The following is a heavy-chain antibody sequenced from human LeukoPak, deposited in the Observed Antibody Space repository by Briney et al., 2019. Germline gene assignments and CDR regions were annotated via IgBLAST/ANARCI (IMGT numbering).Heavy chain of an antibody. V-gene: IGHV1-2*02. CDR1: GYTFTGYY. CDR3: ARLLTVAGDSGMDV. J-gene: IGHJ6*02. D-gene: IGHD3-10*01. Sequence: GASVKVSCKASGYTFTGYYIHWVRQAPGQGLEWMGWLNPNSGGTNYAQNFRGRVTMTRDTSISTAYMELSRLISDDTAVYYCARLLTVAGDSGMDVWGQGTTVTVSS. CDR2: LNPNSGGT.